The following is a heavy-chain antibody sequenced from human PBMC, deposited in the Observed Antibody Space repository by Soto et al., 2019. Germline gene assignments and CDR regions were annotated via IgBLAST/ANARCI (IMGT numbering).Heavy chain of an antibody. Sequence: EVRLLESGGGLVQPGGSLRLPCAASGFAISSYDMSWVRQAPGKGLEWVSTISGSGDTTYYADSVKGRFTISRDNSKNTLYLQMNSLRAEDTAVYYCAKRLWPNSFDYWGQGTLVTVSS. CDR2: ISGSGDTT. CDR1: GFAISSYD. J-gene: IGHJ4*02. CDR3: AKRLWPNSFDY. D-gene: IGHD3-16*01. V-gene: IGHV3-23*01.